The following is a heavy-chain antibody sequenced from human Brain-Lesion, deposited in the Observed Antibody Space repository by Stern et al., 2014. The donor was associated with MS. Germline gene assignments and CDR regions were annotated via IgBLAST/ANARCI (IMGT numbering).Heavy chain of an antibody. CDR2: TYYRSKWYY. CDR1: GDSVSSNSAA. CDR3: AKGYNWFDS. Sequence: QVQLMQSAPGLMKPSQTLALTCAISGDSVSSNSAAWNWIRQSPSRGLEWLGRTYYRSKWYYQYAESVKSRITINADTSTNQFSLQLNSVTPEDTAVYLCAKGYNWFDSWGQGTVVTVS. V-gene: IGHV6-1*01. J-gene: IGHJ5*01.